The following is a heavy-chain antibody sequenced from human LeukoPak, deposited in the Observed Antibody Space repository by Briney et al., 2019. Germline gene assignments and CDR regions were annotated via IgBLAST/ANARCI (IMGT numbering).Heavy chain of an antibody. V-gene: IGHV3-74*01. CDR3: AKDSPQGSYYYDSSGHSDY. CDR1: RFTFSTYW. CDR2: INSDGSST. Sequence: GGSLRLSCAASRFTFSTYWMHWVRQAPGKGLVWVSRINSDGSSTYYADSVKGRFTISRDNSKNTLYLQMNSLRAEDTAVYYCAKDSPQGSYYYDSSGHSDYWGQGTLVTVSS. J-gene: IGHJ4*02. D-gene: IGHD3-22*01.